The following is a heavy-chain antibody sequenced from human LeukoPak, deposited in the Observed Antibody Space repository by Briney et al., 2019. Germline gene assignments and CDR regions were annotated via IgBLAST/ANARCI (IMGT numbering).Heavy chain of an antibody. CDR3: ARDRVVSSSWFAFDI. D-gene: IGHD6-13*01. CDR2: ISSSSSYI. J-gene: IGHJ3*02. V-gene: IGHV3-21*01. CDR1: GFTFSSYS. Sequence: GGSLRLSCAASGFTFSSYSMIWVRQAPGKGLEGVSSISSSSSYIYYADSVKGRFTISRDNAKNSLYLQMNSLRAEDTAVYYCARDRVVSSSWFAFDIWGQGTMVTVSS.